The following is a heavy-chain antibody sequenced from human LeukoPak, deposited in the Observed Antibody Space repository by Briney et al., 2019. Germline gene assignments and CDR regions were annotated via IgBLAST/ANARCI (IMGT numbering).Heavy chain of an antibody. D-gene: IGHD2-15*01. CDR2: ISSSSSYI. Sequence: GGSLRLSCAASGFTFSSYSINWVRQAPGKGLEWVSSISSSSSYIYYADSVKGRFTISRDNAKNSLYLQMNSLRAEDTAVYYCARVRCSGGSCYYYYGMDVWGQGTTVSVSS. CDR1: GFTFSSYS. J-gene: IGHJ6*02. V-gene: IGHV3-21*01. CDR3: ARVRCSGGSCYYYYGMDV.